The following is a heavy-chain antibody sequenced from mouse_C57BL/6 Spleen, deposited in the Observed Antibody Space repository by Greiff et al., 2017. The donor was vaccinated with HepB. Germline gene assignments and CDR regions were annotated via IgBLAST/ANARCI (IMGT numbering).Heavy chain of an antibody. CDR1: GYTFTSYW. CDR2: IDPSDSET. D-gene: IGHD1-1*01. V-gene: IGHV1-52*01. Sequence: VQLQQPGAELVRPGSSVKLSCKASGYTFTSYWMHWVKQRPIQGLEWIGNIDPSDSETHYNQKFKDKATLTVDKSSSTAYMQLSSLTSEDSAVYYCARIITTVVAEYFDVWGTGTTVTVSS. CDR3: ARIITTVVAEYFDV. J-gene: IGHJ1*03.